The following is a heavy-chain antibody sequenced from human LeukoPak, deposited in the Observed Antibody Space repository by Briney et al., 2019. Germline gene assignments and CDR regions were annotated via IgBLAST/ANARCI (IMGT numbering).Heavy chain of an antibody. J-gene: IGHJ4*02. CDR3: VKDLSGAADYYFDY. CDR2: LSFDGTDK. CDR1: GFTFSRYP. D-gene: IGHD2-15*01. V-gene: IGHV3-30-3*01. Sequence: GGSLRLSCAASGFTFSRYPTHWVRQAPGKGLEWVAVLSFDGTDKHYADSVKGRFTISRDNSKNTLYLQMNSLRGDDTAVYYCVKDLSGAADYYFDYWGQGTLVTVSS.